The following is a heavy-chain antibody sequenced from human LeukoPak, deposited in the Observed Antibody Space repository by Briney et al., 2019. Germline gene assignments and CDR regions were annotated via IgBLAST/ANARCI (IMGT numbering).Heavy chain of an antibody. D-gene: IGHD6-13*01. Sequence: KPSETLSLTCTVSGGSISSYYWSWIRQPPGKGLEWIGYIYYSGNINYNPSLKSRVTISVDTSKNQFSLKLSSVTAADTAVYYCARVTRGSSWPNSFDYWGQGTLVTVSS. V-gene: IGHV4-59*01. CDR2: IYYSGNI. CDR1: GGSISSYY. J-gene: IGHJ4*02. CDR3: ARVTRGSSWPNSFDY.